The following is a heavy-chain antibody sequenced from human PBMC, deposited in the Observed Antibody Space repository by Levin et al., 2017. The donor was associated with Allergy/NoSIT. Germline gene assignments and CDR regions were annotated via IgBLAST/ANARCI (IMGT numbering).Heavy chain of an antibody. J-gene: IGHJ4*02. CDR2: IDRNSGTI. CDR3: AREVSSNRGGKGYFDY. V-gene: IGHV3-9*01. D-gene: IGHD3-16*01. CDR1: GYTFDDYA. Sequence: GGSLRLSCAASGYTFDDYAMHWVRQGPGKGLEWVSGIDRNSGTIGYADSVKGRFTISRDNAKNSLYLQMNSLTAEDTAVYYCAREVSSNRGGKGYFDYWGQGSLVTVSP.